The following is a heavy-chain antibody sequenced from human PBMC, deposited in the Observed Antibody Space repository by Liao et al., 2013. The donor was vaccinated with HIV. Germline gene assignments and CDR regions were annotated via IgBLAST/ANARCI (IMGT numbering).Heavy chain of an antibody. V-gene: IGHV4-30-4*08. CDR3: ARGSGITIFGSGAFDI. CDR2: IYYSGST. D-gene: IGHD3-3*01. J-gene: IGHJ3*02. Sequence: QVQLRESGPGLVKSSETLSLTCAVSGTSISDGAHFWSWIRQPPGKGLEWLGYIYYSGSTYYNPSLKSRLSISVDTSKNQFSLKLSSVTAADTAVYYCARGSGITIFGSGAFDIWGQGTMVTVSS. CDR1: GTSISDGAHF.